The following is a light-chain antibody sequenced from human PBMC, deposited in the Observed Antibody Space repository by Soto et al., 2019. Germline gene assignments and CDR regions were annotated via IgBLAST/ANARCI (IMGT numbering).Light chain of an antibody. Sequence: DIQMTQSPSTLSASVGDRVTITCRASQSISSWLAWYQQKPGKAPKLLIYDASSLESGVPSRFSGSGSGTEFTLTITSLQPDDFATYYCQQYNSYPWTFGKGTKGDIQ. CDR3: QQYNSYPWT. J-gene: IGKJ1*01. CDR2: DAS. CDR1: QSISSW. V-gene: IGKV1-5*01.